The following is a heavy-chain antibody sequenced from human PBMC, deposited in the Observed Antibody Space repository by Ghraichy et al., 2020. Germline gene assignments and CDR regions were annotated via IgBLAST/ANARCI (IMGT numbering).Heavy chain of an antibody. CDR2: IYYSGST. CDR1: GGSISSYY. CDR3: ARQPRYSYDVYYFDY. V-gene: IGHV4-59*08. J-gene: IGHJ4*02. Sequence: SETLSLTCTVSGGSISSYYWSWIRQPPGKGLEWIGYIYYSGSTNYNPSLKSRVTISVDTSKNQFSLKLSSVTAADTAVYYCARQPRYSYDVYYFDYWGQGTLVTVSS. D-gene: IGHD5-18*01.